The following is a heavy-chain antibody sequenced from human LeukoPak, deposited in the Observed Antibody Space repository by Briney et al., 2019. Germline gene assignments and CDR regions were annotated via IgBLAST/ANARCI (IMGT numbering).Heavy chain of an antibody. CDR3: ARSYYYYYGMDV. Sequence: SETLSLTCTVSGCSISSGDYCWSWIRQPPGKGLEWIGYIYYSGSTYYNPSLKSRVTISVDTSKNQFSLKLSSVTAADTAVYYCARSYYYYYGMDVWGQGTTVTVSS. J-gene: IGHJ6*02. CDR2: IYYSGST. V-gene: IGHV4-30-4*01. CDR1: GCSISSGDYC.